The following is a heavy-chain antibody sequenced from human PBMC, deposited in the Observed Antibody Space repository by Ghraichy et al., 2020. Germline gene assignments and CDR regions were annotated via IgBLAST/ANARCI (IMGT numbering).Heavy chain of an antibody. CDR1: GYTFTRYG. J-gene: IGHJ6*02. CDR3: ARAPPDSVLLPAPIGRRIDYGMDV. V-gene: IGHV1-18*01. CDR2: ISADNGNT. Sequence: ASVKVSCKASGYTFTRYGISWVRQAPGQGLEWMGWISADNGNTNYAQKLQGRVTMTTDTSTSTAYMELRSLRSDDTAVYYCARAPPDSVLLPAPIGRRIDYGMDVWGQGTTVTVSS. D-gene: IGHD2-2*01.